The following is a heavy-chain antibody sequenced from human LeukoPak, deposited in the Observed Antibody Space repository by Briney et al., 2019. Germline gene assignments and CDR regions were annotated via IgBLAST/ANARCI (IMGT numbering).Heavy chain of an antibody. V-gene: IGHV1-69*13. CDR1: GGSFTFTSHA. CDR2: LIPIYGSA. Sequence: SVKVSCKASGGSFTFTSHAISWVRQAPGQGLEWMGGLIPIYGSANYAQKFQGRVTITSDESTRTVYMELSSLRPEDSAVYYCTGFFYDNSGDAFDLWGQGTMVTVSS. CDR3: TGFFYDNSGDAFDL. D-gene: IGHD3-22*01. J-gene: IGHJ3*01.